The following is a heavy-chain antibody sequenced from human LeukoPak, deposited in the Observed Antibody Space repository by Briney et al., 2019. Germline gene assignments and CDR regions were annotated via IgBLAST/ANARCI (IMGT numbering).Heavy chain of an antibody. CDR3: AREVGEDTAMNY. J-gene: IGHJ4*02. V-gene: IGHV1-2*06. D-gene: IGHD5-18*01. Sequence: ASVKVSCKASGYTFTGYYMHWVRQAPGQGLEWMGRINPNSGGTNYAQKYQGRVTMTRDTSISTAYMELSRLRSDDTAVYYCAREVGEDTAMNYWGQGTLVTVSS. CDR2: INPNSGGT. CDR1: GYTFTGYY.